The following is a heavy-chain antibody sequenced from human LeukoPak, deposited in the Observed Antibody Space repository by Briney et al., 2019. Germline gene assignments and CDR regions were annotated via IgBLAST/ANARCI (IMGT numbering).Heavy chain of an antibody. CDR1: GFPFSNYG. CDR3: ARASTTVPNLLDH. D-gene: IGHD4-17*01. CDR2: IKGDGSST. V-gene: IGHV3-74*01. J-gene: IGHJ4*02. Sequence: GGSLRLSCAASGFPFSNYGMHWVRQAPGKGLVWVARIKGDGSSTIYADSVKGRFTISRDNSKNTLYLQTSSLRVEDTAVYYCARASTTVPNLLDHWGRGTLVTVSS.